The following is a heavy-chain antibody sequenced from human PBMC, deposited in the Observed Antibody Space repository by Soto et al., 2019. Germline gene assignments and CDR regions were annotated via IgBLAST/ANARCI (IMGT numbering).Heavy chain of an antibody. D-gene: IGHD2-15*01. CDR3: AHKGGRGAAMDV. CDR2: IYWDDDE. CDR1: GFSLSSSGVG. V-gene: IGHV2-5*02. J-gene: IGHJ6*02. Sequence: QITLKESGPTLVKPTQTLTLTCTFSGFSLSSSGVGVGWIRQPPGKALEWLTLIYWDDDERYSPSMKSRLTIPKDTSKNQVVLTLTNMDPVDTATYFCAHKGGRGAAMDVWGQGTTVTVSS.